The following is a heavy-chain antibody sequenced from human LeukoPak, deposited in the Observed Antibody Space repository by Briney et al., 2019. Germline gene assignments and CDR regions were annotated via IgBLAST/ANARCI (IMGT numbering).Heavy chain of an antibody. CDR3: ARDRGMPTVKGLDWFDP. CDR2: IYYSGST. D-gene: IGHD4-11*01. Sequence: SQTLSLTCTVSGGSISSGGYYWSWIRQHPGKGLEWIGYIYYSGSTYYNPSLKSRVTISVDTSKNQFSLKLSSVTAADTAVYYCARDRGMPTVKGLDWFDPWGQGTLVTVSS. CDR1: GGSISSGGYY. J-gene: IGHJ5*02. V-gene: IGHV4-31*03.